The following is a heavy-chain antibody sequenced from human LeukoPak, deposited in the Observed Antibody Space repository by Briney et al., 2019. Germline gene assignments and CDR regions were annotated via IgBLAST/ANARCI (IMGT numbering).Heavy chain of an antibody. J-gene: IGHJ3*02. V-gene: IGHV3-13*01. CDR2: IGTAGDT. CDR1: GFTFSSYD. Sequence: PGGSLRLSCAASGFTFSSYDMHWVRQATGKGLEWVSAIGTAGDTYYPGSVKGRFTISRENAKNSLYLQMNSLRAGDTAVYYCARGLPSYDSSGHTQTDDAFDIWGQGTMVTVSS. D-gene: IGHD3-22*01. CDR3: ARGLPSYDSSGHTQTDDAFDI.